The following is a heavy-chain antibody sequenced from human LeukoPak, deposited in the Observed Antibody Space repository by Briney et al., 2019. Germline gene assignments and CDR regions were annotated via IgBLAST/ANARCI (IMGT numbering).Heavy chain of an antibody. D-gene: IGHD4-17*01. CDR1: GYSSTSYW. Sequence: GESLKISCKGSGYSSTSYWIGWVRQMPGKGLEWMGIIYPGDSDTRYSPSFQGQVTISADKSISTAYLQWSSLKASDTAMYYCARQSPRDDGDYAYWGQGTLVTVSS. J-gene: IGHJ4*02. CDR2: IYPGDSDT. V-gene: IGHV5-51*01. CDR3: ARQSPRDDGDYAY.